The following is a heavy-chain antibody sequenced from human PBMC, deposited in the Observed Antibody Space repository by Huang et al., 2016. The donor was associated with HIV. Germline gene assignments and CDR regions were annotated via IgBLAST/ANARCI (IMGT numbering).Heavy chain of an antibody. D-gene: IGHD3-22*01. J-gene: IGHJ4*02. CDR2: IKPNTGAT. V-gene: IGHV1-46*01. Sequence: QVQLVQSGAEVKTPGASTKVACKASGYTFPNYDIHWVRQAPGHGLEWMGIIKPNTGATNYAQKCRGRVTMTRDTSTNTVYMELRSLRSQDTAMYYCVREKGITVMVETNYFDYWGPGSQVTVSS. CDR3: VREKGITVMVETNYFDY. CDR1: GYTFPNYD.